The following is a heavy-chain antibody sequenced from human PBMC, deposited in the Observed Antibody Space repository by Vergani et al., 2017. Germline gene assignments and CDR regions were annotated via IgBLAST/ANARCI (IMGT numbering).Heavy chain of an antibody. V-gene: IGHV3-23*01. CDR2: ISGSGGST. D-gene: IGHD4-17*01. CDR1: GLTFSSYA. Sequence: EVQLLESGGGLVQPGGSLRLSCAASGLTFSSYAMSWVRQAPGKGLEWVSAISGSGGSTYYADSVKGRFTISRDNSKNTLYLQMNSLRAEDTAVYYCARDEGMTTVTGGFDYWGQGTLVTVSS. J-gene: IGHJ4*02. CDR3: ARDEGMTTVTGGFDY.